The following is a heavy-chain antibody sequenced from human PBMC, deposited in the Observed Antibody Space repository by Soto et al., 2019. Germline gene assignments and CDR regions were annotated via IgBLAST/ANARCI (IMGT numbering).Heavy chain of an antibody. D-gene: IGHD3-3*01. CDR1: GFSLTTSGAA. V-gene: IGHV2-5*02. J-gene: IGHJ5*02. CDR2: IYWDGDK. CDR3: AHRASMTIFGLIIDIGICFDP. Sequence: QINLIQSGPTLVKPTQALTLTCTFSGFSLTTSGAAVGWVRQPPGRALEWLALIYWDGDKSYNAPLGNRLTIAKETSTTQVVLTSTNVAPAETATYYCAHRASMTIFGLIIDIGICFDPWGQGTRVIFSS.